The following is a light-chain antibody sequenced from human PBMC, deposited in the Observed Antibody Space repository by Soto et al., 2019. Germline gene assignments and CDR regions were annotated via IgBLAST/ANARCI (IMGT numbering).Light chain of an antibody. J-gene: IGLJ2*01. Sequence: QSVLTQPASVSGSPGQSITISCTGTSSDVGGYNYVSWYQQHPGQAPKLMIYDVSNRPSGVSNRFSGSKSGNTASLTISGLQAEDEADYYCSSYTSSSTGVVFGGGTKVTVL. CDR1: SSDVGGYNY. CDR2: DVS. V-gene: IGLV2-14*01. CDR3: SSYTSSSTGVV.